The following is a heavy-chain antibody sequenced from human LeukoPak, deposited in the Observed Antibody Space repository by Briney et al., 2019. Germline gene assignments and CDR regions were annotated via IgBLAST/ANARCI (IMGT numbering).Heavy chain of an antibody. Sequence: GRSLRLSCAASGFTFSSYGMHWVRQAPGKGLEWVALISYDGPIKYYADSVKGRFTISRDNAKNSLYLQMNSLRAEDTAVYYCARYPPRVYYDSSGYSDYWGQGTLVTVSS. V-gene: IGHV3-30*03. CDR1: GFTFSSYG. D-gene: IGHD3-22*01. J-gene: IGHJ4*02. CDR3: ARYPPRVYYDSSGYSDY. CDR2: ISYDGPIK.